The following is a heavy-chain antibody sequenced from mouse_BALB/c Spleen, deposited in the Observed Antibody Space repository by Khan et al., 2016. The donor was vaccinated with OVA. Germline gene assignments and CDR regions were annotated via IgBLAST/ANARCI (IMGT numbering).Heavy chain of an antibody. D-gene: IGHD1-1*01. CDR3: ARDYGSLYWYFDV. CDR2: IYYSGTI. J-gene: IGHJ1*01. Sequence: VQLQESGPGLVKPSQTVSLTCTVTGISITTGNYRWSWIRQFPGNKLEWIGNIYYSGTITYNPSLTSRTTITRHTSKNRFFLEMNSLTAEDTATYYCARDYGSLYWYFDVWGAGTTVTVSS. CDR1: GISITTGNYR. V-gene: IGHV3-5*02.